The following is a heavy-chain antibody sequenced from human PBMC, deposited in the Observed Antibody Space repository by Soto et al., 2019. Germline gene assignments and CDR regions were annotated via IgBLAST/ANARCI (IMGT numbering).Heavy chain of an antibody. J-gene: IGHJ4*02. D-gene: IGHD3-22*01. Sequence: QITLKESGPTLVNPTQTLTLTCTVSGFSLSTRGKTLGWIRQPPGEAPEWLALGEQYSPSLQSRLTFTKDTSKNQVVLTMTDMHPVDTATYYCTLRDDSSSGPIYCGQGILVTVSS. CDR2: GE. V-gene: IGHV2-5*01. CDR1: GFSLSTRGKT. CDR3: TLRDDSSSGPIY.